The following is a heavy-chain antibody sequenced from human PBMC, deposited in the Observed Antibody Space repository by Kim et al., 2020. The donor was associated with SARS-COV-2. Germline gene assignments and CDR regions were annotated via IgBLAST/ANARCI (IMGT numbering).Heavy chain of an antibody. D-gene: IGHD3-16*02. J-gene: IGHJ5*02. Sequence: KSRVTISVDTSKNQFSLKLSSVTAADTAVYYCARADYDYVWGSYRLAWFDPWGHGTLVTVSS. V-gene: IGHV4-34*01. CDR3: ARADYDYVWGSYRLAWFDP.